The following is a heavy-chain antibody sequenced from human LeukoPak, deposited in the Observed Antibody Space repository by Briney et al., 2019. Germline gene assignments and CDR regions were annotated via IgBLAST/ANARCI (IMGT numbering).Heavy chain of an antibody. V-gene: IGHV1-46*01. CDR3: ARVRVGYYYMDV. Sequence: RASVKVSCKASGYTFTSYYMHWVRQAPGQGLEWMGIINPSGGSTSYAQKFQGGVTMTRDTSTSTVYMELSSLRSEDTAVYYCARVRVGYYYMDVWGKGTTVTVSS. CDR2: INPSGGST. J-gene: IGHJ6*03. CDR1: GYTFTSYY. D-gene: IGHD3-10*01.